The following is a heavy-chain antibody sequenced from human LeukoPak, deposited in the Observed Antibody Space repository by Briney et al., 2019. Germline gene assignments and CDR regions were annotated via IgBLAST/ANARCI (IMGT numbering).Heavy chain of an antibody. CDR3: AKDGTAMVPDY. V-gene: IGHV3-30*18. D-gene: IGHD5-18*01. CDR1: GFTFSSYG. J-gene: IGHJ4*02. CDR2: ISYDGSNK. Sequence: PGGSLRLSCAASGFTFSSYGMHWVRQAPGKGLEWVAVISYDGSNKCYADSVKGRFTISRDNSKNTLYLQMNSLRAEDTAVYYCAKDGTAMVPDYWGQGTLVTVSS.